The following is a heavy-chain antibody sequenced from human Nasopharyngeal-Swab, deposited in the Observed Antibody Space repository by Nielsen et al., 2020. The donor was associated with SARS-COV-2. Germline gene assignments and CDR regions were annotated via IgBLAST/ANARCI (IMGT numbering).Heavy chain of an antibody. CDR2: INPNSGGT. V-gene: IGHV1-2*06. J-gene: IGHJ4*02. D-gene: IGHD6-6*01. Sequence: WVRQAPGQGLEWMERINPNSGGTNYAQKFQGRVTMTRDTSISTAYMELSRLRSDDTAVYYCASWGSSSGAFDYWGQGTLVTVSS. CDR3: ASWGSSSGAFDY.